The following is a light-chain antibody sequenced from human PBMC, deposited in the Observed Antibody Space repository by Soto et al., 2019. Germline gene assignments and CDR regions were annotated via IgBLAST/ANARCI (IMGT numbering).Light chain of an antibody. J-gene: IGKJ5*01. CDR3: QQYDDLPIT. CDR1: QDISHY. V-gene: IGKV1-33*01. Sequence: DIQMTQSPSSLSASVGDTVTITCPASQDISHYLNWYQQKPGKALKLLIYDASNLHPGVPSRFRGSGSGTEFSFNITSLQPEDVATYYCQQYDDLPITVGQGTQLEIK. CDR2: DAS.